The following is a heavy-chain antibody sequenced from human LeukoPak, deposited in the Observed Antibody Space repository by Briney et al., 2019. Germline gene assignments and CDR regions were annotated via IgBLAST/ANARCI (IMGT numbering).Heavy chain of an antibody. CDR1: GGSFSGYY. CDR3: AREVLWFGDPRCWFDP. J-gene: IGHJ5*02. D-gene: IGHD3-10*01. V-gene: IGHV4-34*01. Sequence: TSENLSLTCAVYGGSFSGYYWSWIRQPPGKGLEWIGEINHSGSTNYNPSLKSRVTISVDTSKNQFSLKLSSVTAADTAVYYCAREVLWFGDPRCWFDPWGQGTLVTVSS. CDR2: INHSGST.